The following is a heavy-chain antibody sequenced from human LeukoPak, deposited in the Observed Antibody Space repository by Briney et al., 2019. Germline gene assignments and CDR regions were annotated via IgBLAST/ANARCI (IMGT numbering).Heavy chain of an antibody. J-gene: IGHJ4*02. CDR3: ARVPDYDFWSGYYRRRYFDY. CDR1: GFTFSSYA. D-gene: IGHD3-3*01. V-gene: IGHV3-30-3*01. CDR2: ISYDGSNK. Sequence: PGGSLRLACAASGFTFSSYAMHWDRQAPGKGLEWVAVISYDGSNKYYADSVKGRFTISRDNSKNTLYLQMNSLRAEDTAVYYCARVPDYDFWSGYYRRRYFDYWGQGTLVTVSS.